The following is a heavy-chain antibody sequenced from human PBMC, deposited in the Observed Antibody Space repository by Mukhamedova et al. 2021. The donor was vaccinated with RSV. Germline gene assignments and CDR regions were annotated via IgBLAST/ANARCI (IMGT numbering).Heavy chain of an antibody. D-gene: IGHD6-25*01. V-gene: IGHV3-23*01. Sequence: SGGSTYYADSVKGRFTISRDNSKNTLYLQMNSLRAEDTAVYHRPKHHSSGCKDRGQGTLVP. J-gene: IGHJ4*02. CDR2: SGGST. CDR3: PKHHSSGCKD.